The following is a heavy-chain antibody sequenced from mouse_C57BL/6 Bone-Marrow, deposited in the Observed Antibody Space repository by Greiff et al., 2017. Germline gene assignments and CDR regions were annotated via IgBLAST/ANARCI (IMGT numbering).Heavy chain of an antibody. V-gene: IGHV14-3*01. D-gene: IGHD1-1*01. CDR2: IDPANGNT. CDR3: ASDYYGSSRADV. Sequence: EVQLQQSVAELVRPGASVKLSCTASGFNIKNTYMNWVKQRPEQGLAWIGRIDPANGNTKYAPKFPGKATITADTSSNTAYMQLSILTSEDTAIYCCASDYYGSSRADVWGTGTTVTVSS. J-gene: IGHJ1*03. CDR1: GFNIKNTY.